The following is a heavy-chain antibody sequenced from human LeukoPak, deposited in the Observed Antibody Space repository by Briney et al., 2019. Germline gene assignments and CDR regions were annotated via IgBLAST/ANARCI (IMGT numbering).Heavy chain of an antibody. V-gene: IGHV3-11*01. CDR1: GFTFSDSY. J-gene: IGHJ4*02. Sequence: GGSLRLSCAASGFTFSDSYMSWVRQAPGKGLEWVSYISGSGNPKYYADSVKGRFTSSRDNAKNSLYLQMSSLRAEDTAVYYCARERGSSNTNYFDSWGQGTLVTVSS. D-gene: IGHD6-6*01. CDR2: ISGSGNPK. CDR3: ARERGSSNTNYFDS.